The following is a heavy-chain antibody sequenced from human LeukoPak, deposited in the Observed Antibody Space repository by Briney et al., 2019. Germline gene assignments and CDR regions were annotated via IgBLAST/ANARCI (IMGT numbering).Heavy chain of an antibody. J-gene: IGHJ4*02. CDR3: ARAPGGFPSYYFDY. D-gene: IGHD1-26*01. CDR1: GGSFSGYY. Sequence: SEALSLTCAVYGGSFSGYYWSWLRQPPGKGPEGIGEVNLSGTTNYNPSLKSRVTISVDTSKNQFSLKLSSVTAADTAVYYCARAPGGFPSYYFDYWGQGTLVTVSS. CDR2: VNLSGTT. V-gene: IGHV4-34*01.